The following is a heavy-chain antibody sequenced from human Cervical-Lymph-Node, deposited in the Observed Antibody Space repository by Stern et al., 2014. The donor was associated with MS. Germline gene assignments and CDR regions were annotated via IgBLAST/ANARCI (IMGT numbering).Heavy chain of an antibody. CDR1: GDSISSGGYY. V-gene: IGHV4-31*03. J-gene: IGHJ4*02. CDR3: ARVEGGARTDY. Sequence: QLQLQESGPGLVKPSQTLSLTCSVSGDSISSGGYYWSWIRQQPGKGLEWIGYIYYTGSTYYNPSLKSRITISVHTSKNQFSLNLSSVTAADTAVYYCARVEGGARTDYGSQGTLVTVSS. CDR2: IYYTGST. D-gene: IGHD3-16*01.